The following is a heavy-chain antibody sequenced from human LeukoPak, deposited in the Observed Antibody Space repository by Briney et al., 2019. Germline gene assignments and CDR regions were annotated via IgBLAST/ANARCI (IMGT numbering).Heavy chain of an antibody. D-gene: IGHD5-24*01. V-gene: IGHV3-48*03. J-gene: IGHJ4*02. Sequence: PGGSLRLSCAASGFTFSSYETNWVRQAPGKGLEWVSYISSSGSTIYYADSVKGRFTISRDNAKNSLYLQMNSLRAEDTAVYYCARNTPSVEMATISFFDYWGQGTLVTVSS. CDR1: GFTFSSYE. CDR3: ARNTPSVEMATISFFDY. CDR2: ISSSGSTI.